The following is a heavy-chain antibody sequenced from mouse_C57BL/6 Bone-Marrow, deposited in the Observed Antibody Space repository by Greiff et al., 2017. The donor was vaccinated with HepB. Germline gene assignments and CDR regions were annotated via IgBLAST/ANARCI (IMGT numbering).Heavy chain of an antibody. Sequence: EVKLVESGGGLVQPGGSMKLSCAASGFTFSDAWMDWVRQSPEKGLEWVAEIRNKANNHATYYAESVKGRFTITRDDSKSSVYLQMNSLRAEDTGIYYCTRPWVYYAMDYWGQGTSVTVSS. CDR2: IRNKANNHAT. CDR1: GFTFSDAW. CDR3: TRPWVYYAMDY. V-gene: IGHV6-6*01. J-gene: IGHJ4*01. D-gene: IGHD4-1*01.